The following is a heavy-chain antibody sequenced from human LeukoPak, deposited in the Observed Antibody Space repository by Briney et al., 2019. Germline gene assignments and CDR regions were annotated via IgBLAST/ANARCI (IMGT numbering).Heavy chain of an antibody. Sequence: GGSLRPSCAASGFTFSSYGMHWVRQAPGKGLEWVAVISYDGSNKYYADSVKGRFTISRDNSKNTLYLQMNSLRAEDTAVYYCAKDGGSFFDYWGQGTLVTVSS. V-gene: IGHV3-30*18. D-gene: IGHD3-3*01. CDR3: AKDGGSFFDY. CDR1: GFTFSSYG. CDR2: ISYDGSNK. J-gene: IGHJ4*02.